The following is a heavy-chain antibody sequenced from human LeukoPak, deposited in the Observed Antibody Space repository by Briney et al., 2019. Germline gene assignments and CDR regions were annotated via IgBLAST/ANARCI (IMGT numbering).Heavy chain of an antibody. D-gene: IGHD3-10*02. CDR1: GGSISSYY. CDR3: ARGCSTDAFDI. Sequence: SETLSLTCTVSGGSISSYYWSWIRQPPGKGLEWIGYICYSGSTNYNPSLKSRVTISVDTSKNQFSLKLSSVTAADTAVYYCARGCSTDAFDIWGQGTMVTVSS. V-gene: IGHV4-59*01. J-gene: IGHJ3*02. CDR2: ICYSGST.